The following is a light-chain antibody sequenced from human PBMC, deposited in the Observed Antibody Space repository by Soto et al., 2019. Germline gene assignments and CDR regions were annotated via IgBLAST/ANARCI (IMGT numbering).Light chain of an antibody. CDR2: EVS. V-gene: IGLV2-8*01. J-gene: IGLJ1*01. Sequence: QSALTQPPSASGSPGQSVAISCTGTSSDVGGYNYVSWYQQYPGKAPKVMTYEVSKRASGVPDRFSDSKSGNTASLTVSGLQAEDEADYYCSSYADNNNYVFGTGTKLTV. CDR3: SSYADNNNYV. CDR1: SSDVGGYNY.